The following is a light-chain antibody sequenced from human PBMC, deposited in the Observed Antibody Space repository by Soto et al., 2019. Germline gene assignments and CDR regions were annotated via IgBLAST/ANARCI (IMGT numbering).Light chain of an antibody. V-gene: IGLV1-40*01. Sequence: QSVLTQPPSVSGAPGQRVTISCTGSGSNIGAGYDVHWYQQLPGTAPKLLIYGNYNRPSGVPDRFSGSKSGTSASLAITGLQAEDEADYYCQSYDSSLSGSRVFGGGTKLTVL. CDR2: GNY. J-gene: IGLJ3*02. CDR1: GSNIGAGYD. CDR3: QSYDSSLSGSRV.